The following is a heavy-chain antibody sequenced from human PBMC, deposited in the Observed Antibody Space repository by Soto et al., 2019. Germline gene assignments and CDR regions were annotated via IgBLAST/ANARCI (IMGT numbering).Heavy chain of an antibody. J-gene: IGHJ6*02. CDR2: ISMGGFIT. D-gene: IGHD2-2*01. Sequence: PGGSLRLSCAASGFTFSDYYMSWIRQAPGKGRDGVPYISMGGFITYYADPVKGRFTPSWDKAKNSLYLQMNTLSANDTAVYYCATGVVPATKWGYYSYGLDVWGQGTTVTVSS. V-gene: IGHV3-11*01. CDR1: GFTFSDYY. CDR3: ATGVVPATKWGYYSYGLDV.